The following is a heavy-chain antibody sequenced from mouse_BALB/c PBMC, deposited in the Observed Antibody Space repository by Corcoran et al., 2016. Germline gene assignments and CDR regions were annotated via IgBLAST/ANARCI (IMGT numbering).Heavy chain of an antibody. J-gene: IGHJ2*01. CDR3: ARGRRYFDY. Sequence: EVQLQQSGPELVKPGASVKISCKASGYSFTGYYMHWVKQSHVKSLEWIGRINPYNGATSYNQNFKDKASLTVDKSSSTAYMELDSLTSEDSAVYYCARGRRYFDYWGQGTTLTVSS. CDR1: GYSFTGYY. V-gene: IGHV1-26*01. CDR2: INPYNGAT.